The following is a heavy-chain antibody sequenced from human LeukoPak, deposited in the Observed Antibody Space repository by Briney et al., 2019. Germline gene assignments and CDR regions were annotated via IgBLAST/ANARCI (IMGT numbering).Heavy chain of an antibody. CDR2: ISGSGDNT. Sequence: GGSLRLSCAASGFTFSNAWMNWARQAPGKGLEWVSSISGSGDNTYYADSVKDRFSISRDNSKTTVSLQMNSLRAEDTAVYYCAKGRGTAVTSAANYWGQGTLVTVSS. D-gene: IGHD4-17*01. J-gene: IGHJ4*02. CDR1: GFTFSNAW. CDR3: AKGRGTAVTSAANY. V-gene: IGHV3-23*01.